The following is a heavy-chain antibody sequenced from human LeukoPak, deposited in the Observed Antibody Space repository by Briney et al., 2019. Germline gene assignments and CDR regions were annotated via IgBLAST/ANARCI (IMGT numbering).Heavy chain of an antibody. V-gene: IGHV4-34*01. CDR3: ARQHDSYYYYYIDV. Sequence: SETLSLTCAVYGGSFSGYYWSWIRQPPGKGLEWIGEINHSGSTNYNPSLKSRVTISVDTSKNQFSLTLSFVTAADTAVYYCARQHDSYYYYYIDVWGSGTTVTVSS. J-gene: IGHJ6*03. CDR2: INHSGST. CDR1: GGSFSGYY.